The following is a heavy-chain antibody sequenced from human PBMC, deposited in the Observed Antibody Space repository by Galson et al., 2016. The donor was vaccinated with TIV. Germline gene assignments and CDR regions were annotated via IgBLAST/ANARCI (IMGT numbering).Heavy chain of an antibody. J-gene: IGHJ5*02. CDR2: IFYSGNT. V-gene: IGHV4-31*03. D-gene: IGHD3-3*01. CDR3: ARVNIGPGDFWIAYHDT. CDR1: DDSLSSGDYY. Sequence: TLSLTCTVSDDSLSSGDYYWSWIRQHPGKGLEWIGYIFYSGNTYYKPSLQSRVTISVDTSKSQFSLNLRSATAADTAGYYCARVNIGPGDFWIAYHDTWGQGILVSVSS.